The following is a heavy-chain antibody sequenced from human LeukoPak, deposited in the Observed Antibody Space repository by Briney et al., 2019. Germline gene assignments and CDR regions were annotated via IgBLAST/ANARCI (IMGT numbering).Heavy chain of an antibody. D-gene: IGHD6-19*01. CDR1: GFTFSTYA. J-gene: IGHJ5*02. Sequence: PGGSLRLSCEAAGFTFSTYAMSWVRQAPGKGLEWVGRTRNKANDYTTEYAAAVKGRFSISRDDSKNSLYMQMNSLNTDDTAVYYCARFIAEAGAYWLDPWGQGTLVTVSS. V-gene: IGHV3-72*01. CDR3: ARFIAEAGAYWLDP. CDR2: TRNKANDYTT.